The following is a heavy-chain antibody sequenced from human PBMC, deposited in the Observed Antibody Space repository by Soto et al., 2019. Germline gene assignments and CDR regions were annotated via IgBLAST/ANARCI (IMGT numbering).Heavy chain of an antibody. CDR1: GASIITDGYY. V-gene: IGHV4-31*03. Sequence: SEPRSRTCTVSGASIITDGYYWLSIRQHPGKGLEWIVSTPHSGGAPYRRSSSPSLQSRIAISVAISKSLFSLKLTSVTAADTAVYYCARVPTYYQDSIGYQPFHPWGQGTLVTVS. CDR2: TPHSGGAPYRR. J-gene: IGHJ5*02. CDR3: ARVPTYYQDSIGYQPFHP. D-gene: IGHD3-22*01.